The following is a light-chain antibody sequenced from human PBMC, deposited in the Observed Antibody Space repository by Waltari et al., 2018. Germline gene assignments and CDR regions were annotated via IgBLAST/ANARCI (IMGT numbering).Light chain of an antibody. Sequence: QSALTQPASVSGSPGQSITISCTGTSSDIGGYKYVSWYHQPPAKAPKPMIYEVSTRPSGFPNRFSGSKSGNPASLTISGLQAEDEANYYCSSSASGSAPVVFGGGTKLAVL. CDR3: SSSASGSAPVV. J-gene: IGLJ2*01. V-gene: IGLV2-14*01. CDR1: SSDIGGYKY. CDR2: EVS.